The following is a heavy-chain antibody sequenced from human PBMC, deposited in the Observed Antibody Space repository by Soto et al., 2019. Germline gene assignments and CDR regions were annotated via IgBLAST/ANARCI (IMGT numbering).Heavy chain of an antibody. J-gene: IGHJ4*02. V-gene: IGHV4-34*01. D-gene: IGHD2-2*01. CDR1: GGSFSGYY. CDR2: INHSGST. CDR3: ARGLKSLSSTSFDY. Sequence: PSETLSLTCAVYGGSFSGYYWSWIRQPPGKGLEWIGKINHSGSTNYNPSLKSRVTISVDTSKNQFSLKLSSVTAADTAVYYCARGLKSLSSTSFDYWGQGTLVTVSS.